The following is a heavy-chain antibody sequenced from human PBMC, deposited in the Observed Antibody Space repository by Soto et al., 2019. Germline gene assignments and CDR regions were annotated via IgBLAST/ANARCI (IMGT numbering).Heavy chain of an antibody. Sequence: HVQLVQSEAEVKKPGASVQVSCKASGYSFTNYSMHWVRQVPGQGPEWMGKINPTSGSTSYAQKFKDKVTMTRDMSSNTLYIQLSSLTSEDTAVYYCAKDGIQLWPRYSFDLWGQGTLVIVSS. CDR3: AKDGIQLWPRYSFDL. V-gene: IGHV1-46*01. D-gene: IGHD5-18*01. CDR2: INPTSGST. CDR1: GYSFTNYS. J-gene: IGHJ4*02.